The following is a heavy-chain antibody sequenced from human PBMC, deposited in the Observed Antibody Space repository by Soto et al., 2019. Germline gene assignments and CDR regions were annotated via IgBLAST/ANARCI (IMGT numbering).Heavy chain of an antibody. V-gene: IGHV3-30*18. CDR1: GFTFSSYG. J-gene: IGHJ6*02. CDR3: AKEGSGYCSSTSCRRDYYYYGMDV. Sequence: GGSLRLSCAASGFTFSSYGMHWVRQAPGKGLEWVAVISYDGSNKYYADSVKGRFTISRDNSKNTLYLQMNSLRAEDTAVYYCAKEGSGYCSSTSCRRDYYYYGMDVWGQGTTVTVSS. D-gene: IGHD2-2*01. CDR2: ISYDGSNK.